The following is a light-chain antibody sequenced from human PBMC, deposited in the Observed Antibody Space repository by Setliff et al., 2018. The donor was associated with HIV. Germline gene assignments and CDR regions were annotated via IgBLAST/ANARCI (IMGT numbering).Light chain of an antibody. J-gene: IGLJ2*01. Sequence: QSVLTQPPSASGTPGQRVTSSSSGSSSNIGRKYGYWYQQFPGTAPKLLIYRNNQRPSGVPDRFSGSKSGTSASLAIIGLRSEDEADYYCAAWDDSLGAYVVFGGGTKVTVL. CDR2: RNN. V-gene: IGLV1-47*01. CDR1: SSNIGRKY. CDR3: AAWDDSLGAYVV.